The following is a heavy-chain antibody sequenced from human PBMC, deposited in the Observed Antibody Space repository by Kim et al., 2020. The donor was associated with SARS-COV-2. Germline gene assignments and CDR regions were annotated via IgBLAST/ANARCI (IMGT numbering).Heavy chain of an antibody. CDR3: ARVAAGSYYYGMDV. Sequence: GGSLRLSCAASGFTFSSYAMHWVRQAPGKGLEWVAVISYDGSNKYYADSVKGRFTISRDNSKNTLYLQMNSLRAEDTAVYYCARVAAGSYYYGMDVWGQGTRVTVSS. V-gene: IGHV3-30-3*01. CDR2: ISYDGSNK. CDR1: GFTFSSYA. J-gene: IGHJ6*02. D-gene: IGHD6-13*01.